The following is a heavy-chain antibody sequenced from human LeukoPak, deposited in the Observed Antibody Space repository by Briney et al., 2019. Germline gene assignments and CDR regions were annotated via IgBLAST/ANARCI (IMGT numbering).Heavy chain of an antibody. CDR3: AKDPGRYSSGWYMGDY. V-gene: IGHV3-7*03. CDR1: GFTFSSYW. J-gene: IGHJ4*02. D-gene: IGHD6-19*01. CDR2: IRQDGSEK. Sequence: GGSLRLSCEASGFTFSSYWMNWVRQAPGKGLEWVANIRQDGSEKRYVDSVKGRFSISRDNAKNSLYLQMSSLRAEDTAVYYCAKDPGRYSSGWYMGDYWGQGTLVTVSS.